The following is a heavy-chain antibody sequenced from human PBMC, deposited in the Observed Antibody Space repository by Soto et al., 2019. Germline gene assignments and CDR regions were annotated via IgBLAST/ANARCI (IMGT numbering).Heavy chain of an antibody. Sequence: SETLSLTCAVYGGSFSGYYWSWIRQPPGKGLEWIGEINHSGSTNYNPSLKSRVTISVDTSKNQFSLKLSSVTAADTAVYYCARASGYSSSWKKFDYWGQGTLVTSPQ. CDR3: ARASGYSSSWKKFDY. CDR1: GGSFSGYY. V-gene: IGHV4-34*01. CDR2: INHSGST. J-gene: IGHJ4*02. D-gene: IGHD6-13*01.